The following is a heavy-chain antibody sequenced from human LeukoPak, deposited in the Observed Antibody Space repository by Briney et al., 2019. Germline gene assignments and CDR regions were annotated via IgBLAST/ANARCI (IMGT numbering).Heavy chain of an antibody. CDR3: ARASILLWFGESGYFDY. J-gene: IGHJ4*02. D-gene: IGHD3-10*01. Sequence: TLSLTCTVSGGSISSGGYYWSWIRQHPGKGREWIGYIYYSGSTYYNPSLKSRVTISVDTSKNQFSLELSSVTAADTAVYYCARASILLWFGESGYFDYWGQGTLVTVSS. CDR2: IYYSGST. V-gene: IGHV4-31*03. CDR1: GGSISSGGYY.